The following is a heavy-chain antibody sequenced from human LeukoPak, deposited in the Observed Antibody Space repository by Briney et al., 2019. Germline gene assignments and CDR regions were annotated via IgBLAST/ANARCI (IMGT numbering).Heavy chain of an antibody. CDR3: ARARGYCSRGSCYEFDY. CDR1: GFTFSSYA. CDR2: ISGSGGST. Sequence: GGSLRLSCAASGFTFSSYAMSWVRQAPGKGLEWVSAISGSGGSTYYADSVKGRFTISRDNSKNTLYLQMNSLRAEDTAVYYCARARGYCSRGSCYEFDYWGQGTLVTVSS. D-gene: IGHD2-15*01. J-gene: IGHJ4*02. V-gene: IGHV3-23*01.